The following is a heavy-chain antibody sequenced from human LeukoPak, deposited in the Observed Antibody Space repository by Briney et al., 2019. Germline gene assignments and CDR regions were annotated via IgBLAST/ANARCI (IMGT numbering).Heavy chain of an antibody. CDR2: ISCSKNNI. J-gene: IGHJ4*02. CDR1: GFTFRHYY. CDR3: RRILVTGYGSGSYHLDY. V-gene: IGHV3-11*01. Sequence: GGSLTLSCAASGFTFRHYYVSWIRQAPEEALEWVSYISCSKNNIYYADSVKGLFTISRDNAKNSVYLQMNSLRAEDTAVYYCRRILVTGYGSGSYHLDYWGQGALVTVSS. D-gene: IGHD3-10*01.